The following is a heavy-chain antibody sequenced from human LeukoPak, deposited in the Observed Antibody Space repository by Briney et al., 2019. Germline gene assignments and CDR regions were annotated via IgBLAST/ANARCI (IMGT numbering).Heavy chain of an antibody. V-gene: IGHV4-34*01. CDR2: INHSGST. Sequence: PSETLSLTCAVYGGSFSGYYWSWIRQPPRKGLEWIGEINHSGSTNYNPSLKSRVTISVDTSKNQFSLKLSSVTAADTAVYYCARHATMVRGVIMSPGAFDIWGQGTMVTVSS. CDR3: ARHATMVRGVIMSPGAFDI. D-gene: IGHD3-10*01. J-gene: IGHJ3*02. CDR1: GGSFSGYY.